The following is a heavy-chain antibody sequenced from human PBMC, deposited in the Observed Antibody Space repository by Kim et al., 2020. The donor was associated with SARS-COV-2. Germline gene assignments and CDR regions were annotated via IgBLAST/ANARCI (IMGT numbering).Heavy chain of an antibody. D-gene: IGHD3-16*01. Sequence: TAYAASVKGRFTISRDDSKNTAYLQMNRLKIEETAVYYCSSRPSYDYVSIWGQGTLVTVSS. J-gene: IGHJ4*02. V-gene: IGHV3-73*01. CDR2: T. CDR3: SSRPSYDYVSI.